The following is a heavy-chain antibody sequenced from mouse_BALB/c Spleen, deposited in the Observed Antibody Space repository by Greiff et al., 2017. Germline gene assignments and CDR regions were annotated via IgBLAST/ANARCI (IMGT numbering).Heavy chain of an antibody. J-gene: IGHJ3*01. Sequence: EVKVVESGGGLVQPGGSLKLSCAASGFTFSSYGMSWVRQTPDKRLELVATINSNGGSTYYPDSVKGRFTISRDNAKNTLYLQMSSLKSEDTAMYYCAREGWLLRVAYWGQGTLVTVSA. CDR1: GFTFSSYG. V-gene: IGHV5-6-3*01. CDR2: INSNGGST. D-gene: IGHD2-3*01. CDR3: AREGWLLRVAY.